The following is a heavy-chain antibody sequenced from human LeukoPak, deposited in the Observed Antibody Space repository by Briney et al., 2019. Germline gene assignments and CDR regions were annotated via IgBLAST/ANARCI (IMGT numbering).Heavy chain of an antibody. CDR1: GGTFSSYA. D-gene: IGHD1-26*01. CDR2: IIPIFGTA. J-gene: IGHJ4*02. Sequence: TVKVSCKASGGTFSSYAISWVRQAPGQGLEWMGGIIPIFGTANYAQKFQGRVTITTDESTSTAYMELSSLRSEDTAVYYCARVMGSGSYYLFDYWGQGTLVTVSS. CDR3: ARVMGSGSYYLFDY. V-gene: IGHV1-69*05.